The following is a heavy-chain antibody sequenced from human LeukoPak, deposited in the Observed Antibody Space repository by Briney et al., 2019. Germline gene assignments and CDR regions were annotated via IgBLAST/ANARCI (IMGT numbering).Heavy chain of an antibody. J-gene: IGHJ4*02. CDR2: IYYSGST. CDR3: ARDMAYCGGDCLPDY. V-gene: IGHV4-59*01. Sequence: PSETLSLTCTVSGGSISSYYWSWIRQPPGKGLEWIGYIYYSGSTNYNPSLKSRVTISVDTSKNQFSLKLGSVTAADTAVYYCARDMAYCGGDCLPDYWGQGTLVTVSS. D-gene: IGHD2-21*02. CDR1: GGSISSYY.